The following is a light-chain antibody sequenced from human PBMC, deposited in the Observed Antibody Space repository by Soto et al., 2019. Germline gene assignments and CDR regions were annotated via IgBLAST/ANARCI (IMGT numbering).Light chain of an antibody. CDR1: RSGVCSSNNKNY. V-gene: IGKV4-1*01. J-gene: IGKJ5*01. Sequence: IVMTQSPDSLTVSLGARGTIKCKCSRSGVCSSNNKNYLAWYQQKPGQSPKLLIYSASTRESGVPDRFSGSGSGTDFTLTISSLQAGDVAVYYCQQYYSTPRTFGQGTRLEIK. CDR3: QQYYSTPRT. CDR2: SAS.